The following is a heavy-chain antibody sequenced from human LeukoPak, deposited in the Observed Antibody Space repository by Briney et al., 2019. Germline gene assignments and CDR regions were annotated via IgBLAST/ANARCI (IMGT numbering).Heavy chain of an antibody. V-gene: IGHV3-64D*06. CDR1: GFTFSSFA. CDR3: VKTYYYGSGSYRSPPYFDY. Sequence: GGPLRLSCSAFGFTFSSFAMHWVRQAPGKGLEYVSAISSKGGSTYYADSVKGRFTISRDNSKNTLYLQMSSLRAEDTAVYYCVKTYYYGSGSYRSPPYFDYWGQGTLVTVSS. J-gene: IGHJ4*02. CDR2: ISSKGGST. D-gene: IGHD3-10*01.